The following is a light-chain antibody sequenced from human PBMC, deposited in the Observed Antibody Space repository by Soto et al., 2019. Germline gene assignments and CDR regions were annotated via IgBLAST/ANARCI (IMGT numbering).Light chain of an antibody. V-gene: IGKV3-20*01. CDR1: QSVSNDF. Sequence: EIVLTQSPGILSLSPGERATLSCRASQSVSNDFLAWYQQKPGQAPRLLIYGASTRATDVPDRFSGSGSGADFTLTISRLEPEDFAVDYCQQYGSSPPRTCGQGPKVE. CDR2: GAS. J-gene: IGKJ1*01. CDR3: QQYGSSPPRT.